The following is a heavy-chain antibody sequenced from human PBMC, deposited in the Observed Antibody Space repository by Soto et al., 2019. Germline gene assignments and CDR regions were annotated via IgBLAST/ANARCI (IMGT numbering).Heavy chain of an antibody. CDR2: INPNSGGT. V-gene: IGHV1-2*02. CDR1: GYTFTGYY. Sequence: GASVKVSCKASGYTFTGYYMHWVRQAPGQGLEWMGWINPNSGGTNYAQKFQGRVTMTRDTSISTAYMELSRLRSDDTAVYYRARSYYYYYGMDVWGQGTTVTVSS. CDR3: ARSYYYYYGMDV. J-gene: IGHJ6*02.